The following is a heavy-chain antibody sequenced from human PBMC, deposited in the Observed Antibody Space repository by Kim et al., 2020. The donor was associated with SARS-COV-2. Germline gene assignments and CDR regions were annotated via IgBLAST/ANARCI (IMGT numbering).Heavy chain of an antibody. V-gene: IGHV4-39*01. CDR2: IYYSGST. Sequence: LETLSLTCTVSGGSISSSSYYWGWIRQPPGKGLEWIGSIYYSGSTYYNPSLKSRVTISVDTSKNQFSLKLSSVTAADTAVYYCARGGGGSYVIGYWGQGTLVTVSS. D-gene: IGHD1-26*01. CDR3: ARGGGGSYVIGY. CDR1: GGSISSSSYY. J-gene: IGHJ4*02.